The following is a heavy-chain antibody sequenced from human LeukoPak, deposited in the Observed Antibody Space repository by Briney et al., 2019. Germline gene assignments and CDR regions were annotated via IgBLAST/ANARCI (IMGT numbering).Heavy chain of an antibody. D-gene: IGHD6-19*01. J-gene: IGHJ4*02. CDR1: GFTFRSNC. V-gene: IGHV3-74*01. CDR2: ISTDWSST. Sequence: GRSLRLSCAASGFTFRSNCMHCVRQGRGKGRVCVSRISTDWSSTTYADSVKGRFTISRDNAKNTLYMQMNSLRAEDTAVYYCSRASSSVPKVLDYWGQGTLVTVSS. CDR3: SRASSSVPKVLDY.